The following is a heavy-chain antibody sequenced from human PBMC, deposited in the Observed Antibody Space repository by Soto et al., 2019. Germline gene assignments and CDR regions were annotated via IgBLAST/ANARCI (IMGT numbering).Heavy chain of an antibody. Sequence: ASVKVSCKASGYTTTAYYIHWVRQAPGQGLEWMGWIDPRNGGTVYAQKFQGRVTMTRDTSISTVYMDLSGLGSDDTALYFCARDDYGIYPYWGQGSLVTVSS. CDR2: IDPRNGGT. CDR3: ARDDYGIYPY. V-gene: IGHV1-2*02. J-gene: IGHJ4*02. D-gene: IGHD1-26*01. CDR1: GYTTTAYY.